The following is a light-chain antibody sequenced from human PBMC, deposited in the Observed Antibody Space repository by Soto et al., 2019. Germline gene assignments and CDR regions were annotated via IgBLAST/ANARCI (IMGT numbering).Light chain of an antibody. CDR3: QQYNIWPQT. J-gene: IGKJ1*01. CDR2: GAS. Sequence: RATLSCRASQNLRSSLAWYQQRPGQAPRLLIYGASTRATGIPARFSGSGSGTEFTLTISSLQSEDFAVYFCQQYNIWPQTFGQGTKVDIK. CDR1: QNLRSS. V-gene: IGKV3-15*01.